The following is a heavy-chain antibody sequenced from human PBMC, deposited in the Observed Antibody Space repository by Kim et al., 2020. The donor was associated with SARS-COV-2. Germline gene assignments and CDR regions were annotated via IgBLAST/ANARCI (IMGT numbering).Heavy chain of an antibody. V-gene: IGHV4-59*01. J-gene: IGHJ4*02. D-gene: IGHD6-13*01. CDR3: ASSGYSINWYPY. Sequence: HDHPPLGSRVTISVDTSRNQFSLKLSSVTAADTAVYYCASSGYSINWYPYWGQGTLVTVSS.